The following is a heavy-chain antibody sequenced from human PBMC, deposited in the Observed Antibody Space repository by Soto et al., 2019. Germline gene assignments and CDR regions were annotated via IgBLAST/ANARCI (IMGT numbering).Heavy chain of an antibody. CDR1: GFDFSSYA. D-gene: IGHD2-2*01. CDR2: ISGTGVPT. J-gene: IGHJ5*02. V-gene: IGHV3-23*01. CDR3: AKSFCSSSSCFFLWVDP. Sequence: EVQLLESGGGLVHPGGSLRLSCAASGFDFSSYAMSWVRQAPGKGRECISLISGTGVPTLYAESVKGRFSVSRDNSKDTLFLEMNNLGVDDTAMYYCAKSFCSSSSCFFLWVDPWGPGTLVTVSS.